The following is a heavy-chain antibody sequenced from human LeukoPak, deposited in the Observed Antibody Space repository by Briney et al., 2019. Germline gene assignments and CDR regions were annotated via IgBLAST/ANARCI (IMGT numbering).Heavy chain of an antibody. Sequence: GGSLRLSCTASGFTFGDYAMSWFRQAPGKGLEWVGFIRSKAYGGTTEYAASVKGRFTISRDDSKSIAYLQMNSLKTEDTAVYYCTRPFSGIAVAGTGFDYWGQGTLVTVSS. V-gene: IGHV3-49*03. D-gene: IGHD6-19*01. CDR2: IRSKAYGGTT. CDR3: TRPFSGIAVAGTGFDY. J-gene: IGHJ4*02. CDR1: GFTFGDYA.